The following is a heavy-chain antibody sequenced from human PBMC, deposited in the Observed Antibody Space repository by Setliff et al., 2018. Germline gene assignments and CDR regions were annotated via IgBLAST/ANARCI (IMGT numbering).Heavy chain of an antibody. D-gene: IGHD3-3*01. CDR1: GYTFTSYG. CDR3: ARGRHPPWSGYPYYYMDV. Sequence: GASVKVSCKASGYTFTSYGISWVRQAPGQGLEWMGWISAYNGNTNYAQKLQGRVTMTTDTSTSTAYMELRSLRSDDTAVYYCARGRHPPWSGYPYYYMDVWGKGTTVTVS. J-gene: IGHJ6*03. V-gene: IGHV1-18*01. CDR2: ISAYNGNT.